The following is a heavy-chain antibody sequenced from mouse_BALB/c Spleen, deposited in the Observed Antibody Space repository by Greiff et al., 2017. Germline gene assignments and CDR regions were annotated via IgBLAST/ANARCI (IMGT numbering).Heavy chain of an antibody. V-gene: IGHV2-9*02. D-gene: IGHD2-4*01. Sequence: VKLVESGPGLVAPSQSLSITCTVSGFSLTSYGVHWVRQPPGKGLEWLGVIWAGGSTNYNSALMSRLSISKDNSKSQVFLKMNSLQTDDTAMYYCARGSTMSTSSWFAYWGQGTLVTVSA. CDR2: IWAGGST. CDR1: GFSLTSYG. CDR3: ARGSTMSTSSWFAY. J-gene: IGHJ3*01.